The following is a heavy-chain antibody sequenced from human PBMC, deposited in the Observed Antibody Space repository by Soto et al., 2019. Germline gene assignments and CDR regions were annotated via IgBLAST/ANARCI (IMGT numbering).Heavy chain of an antibody. J-gene: IGHJ3*02. CDR2: INWNGGST. D-gene: IGHD6-25*01. CDR1: GFTFDDYG. CDR3: AILRLTEDTSILDAFYI. V-gene: IGHV3-20*04. Sequence: PGGSLRLSCAASGFTFDDYGMSWVRQAPGKGLEWVSGINWNGGSTGYADSVKGRFIISRDKAKNSLYLQMNSLRAEDTALYFFAILRLTEDTSILDAFYICGQGTMVTVSS.